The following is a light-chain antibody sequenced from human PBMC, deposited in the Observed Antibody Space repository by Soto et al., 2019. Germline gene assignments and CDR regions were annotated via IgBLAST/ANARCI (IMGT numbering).Light chain of an antibody. CDR3: SSYTGSSTRVV. Sequence: QSALTQPASVSGSPGQSITISCTGTSSDVGAYNYVSWYQQHPGKAPKLMIYEVSNRPSGVSNRFSGSKSGNTASLTISGLQTEDEAHYYCSSYTGSSTRVVFGGGTKLTVL. CDR2: EVS. J-gene: IGLJ2*01. CDR1: SSDVGAYNY. V-gene: IGLV2-14*01.